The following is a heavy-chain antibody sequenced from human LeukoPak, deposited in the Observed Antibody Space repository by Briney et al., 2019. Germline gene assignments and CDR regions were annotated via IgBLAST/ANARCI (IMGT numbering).Heavy chain of an antibody. CDR1: GFTFSSSG. D-gene: IGHD3-10*01. CDR2: IQYDGSNK. V-gene: IGHV3-30*02. CDR3: ARDLIRGVINYWFDP. Sequence: GGSLRLSCAASGFTFSSSGMHWVRQAPGKGLEWVAFIQYDGSNKYYADSVKGRFTISRDNSKNTLYLQMNSLRAEDTAVYYCARDLIRGVINYWFDPWGQGTLVTVSS. J-gene: IGHJ5*02.